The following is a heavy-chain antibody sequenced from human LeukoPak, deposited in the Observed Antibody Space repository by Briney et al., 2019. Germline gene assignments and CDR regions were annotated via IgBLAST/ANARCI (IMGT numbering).Heavy chain of an antibody. CDR3: AKDARGYTQPIDY. CDR2: MSGSGGST. J-gene: IGHJ4*02. D-gene: IGHD5-18*01. V-gene: IGHV3-23*01. CDR1: GFTFSSYA. Sequence: PGGSLRLSCAASGFTFSSYAMSWVRQAPGKGLESVSAMSGSGGSTYYADSVKGRFTISRDNSKNTLYLQMNSLRAEDTAVYYCAKDARGYTQPIDYWGQGTLVTVSS.